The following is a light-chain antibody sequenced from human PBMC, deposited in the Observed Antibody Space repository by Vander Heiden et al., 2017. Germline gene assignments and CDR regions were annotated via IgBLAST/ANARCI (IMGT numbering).Light chain of an antibody. CDR2: DVG. CDR1: SNDVGAYNF. CDR3: SSYTSKTTGYV. J-gene: IGLJ1*01. V-gene: IGLV2-14*03. Sequence: QSALTQPASVSGSPGQAITMSCTGTSNDVGAYNFVSWYQHHPGKAPKVIIYDVGNRPSGVSHRFSGSKSGNTASLTISGLQAEDEAHYYCSSYTSKTTGYVFGTGTKVTVL.